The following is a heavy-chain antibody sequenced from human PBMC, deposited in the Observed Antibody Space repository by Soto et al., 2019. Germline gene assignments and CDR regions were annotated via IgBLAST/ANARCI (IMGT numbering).Heavy chain of an antibody. D-gene: IGHD2-15*01. Sequence: QVQLQQWGAGLLKPSETLSLTCAFYGGSFSGYYWSWIRQPPGKGLEWIGEINHSGSTNYNPSLKSRVTISVDTSKNQFSLKLSSVTAADTAVYYCARHYCSGGSCSFDYWGQGTLVTVSS. V-gene: IGHV4-34*01. CDR3: ARHYCSGGSCSFDY. J-gene: IGHJ4*02. CDR1: GGSFSGYY. CDR2: INHSGST.